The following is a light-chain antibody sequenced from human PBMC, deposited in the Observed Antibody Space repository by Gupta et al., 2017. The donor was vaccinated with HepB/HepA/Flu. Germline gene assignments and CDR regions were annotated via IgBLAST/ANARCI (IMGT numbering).Light chain of an antibody. CDR1: SSDVGSYNL. V-gene: IGLV2-23*02. Sequence: QSALTQPASVSGSPGQSITISCTGTSSDVGSYNLVSWYQHHPGKAPKLIIYEVNKRPSGVSNRFSGSKSGTTASLKISGLQAEDEADYFCCSYEGTGTYYVFGIGTKVTVI. J-gene: IGLJ1*01. CDR2: EVN. CDR3: CSYEGTGTYYV.